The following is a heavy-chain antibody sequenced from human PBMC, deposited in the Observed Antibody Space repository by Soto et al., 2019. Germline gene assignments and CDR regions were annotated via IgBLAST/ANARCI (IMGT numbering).Heavy chain of an antibody. CDR1: VYTFTSYA. Sequence: ASVKVSCKASVYTFTSYAMHWVRQAPGQRLEWMGWINAGNGNTKYSQKFQGRVTITRDTSASTAYMELSSLRSEDTAVYYCASNPVNHDILSGSNSRDAFDVWGQGTMVTVSS. J-gene: IGHJ3*01. V-gene: IGHV1-3*01. CDR2: INAGNGNT. CDR3: ASNPVNHDILSGSNSRDAFDV. D-gene: IGHD3-9*01.